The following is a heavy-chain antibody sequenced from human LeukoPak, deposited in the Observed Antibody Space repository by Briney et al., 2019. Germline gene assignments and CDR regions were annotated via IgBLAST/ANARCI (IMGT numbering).Heavy chain of an antibody. V-gene: IGHV1-8*01. CDR1: GYTFTNLD. D-gene: IGHD7-27*01. CDR3: ARGIDAGVDF. J-gene: IGHJ4*02. Sequence: GASVKVSCKASGYTFTNLDINWVRQATGQGLEWIGWMNPNNGITDHAQKFQGRVAMTRDTSTGTAYMELSSLTFEDTAVYYCARGIDAGVDFWGQGTLITVSS. CDR2: MNPNNGIT.